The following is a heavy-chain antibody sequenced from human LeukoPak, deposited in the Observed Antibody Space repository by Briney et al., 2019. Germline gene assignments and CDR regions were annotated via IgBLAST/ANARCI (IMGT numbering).Heavy chain of an antibody. CDR2: ISSSGSTI. Sequence: GGSLRLSCAASGFTFSSYEMNWVRQAPGKGLEWVSYISSSGSTIYYADSVKGRFTISRDNAKNSLYLQMNSLRAEDMALYYCAKGTDLLRSHFDYWGQGTLVTVSS. J-gene: IGHJ4*02. V-gene: IGHV3-48*03. CDR3: AKGTDLLRSHFDY. D-gene: IGHD4-17*01. CDR1: GFTFSSYE.